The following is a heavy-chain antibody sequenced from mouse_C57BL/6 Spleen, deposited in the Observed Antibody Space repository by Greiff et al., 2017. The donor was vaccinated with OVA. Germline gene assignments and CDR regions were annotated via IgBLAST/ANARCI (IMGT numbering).Heavy chain of an antibody. D-gene: IGHD2-10*01. Sequence: EVLLVESGGGLVQPGGSLSLSCAASGFTFPDYYMSWVRQPPGTALEWLGFIRHKANGYTTEYSASVKGRFTISRDNSQSILYLQMNALRAEDSATYYCARSPTPCDVWGTGTTVTVSS. CDR1: GFTFPDYY. J-gene: IGHJ1*03. V-gene: IGHV7-3*01. CDR2: IRHKANGYTT. CDR3: ARSPTPCDV.